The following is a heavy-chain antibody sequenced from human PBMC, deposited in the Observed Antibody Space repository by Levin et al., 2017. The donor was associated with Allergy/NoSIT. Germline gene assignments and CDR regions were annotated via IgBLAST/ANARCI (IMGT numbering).Heavy chain of an antibody. V-gene: IGHV3-23*01. CDR1: GFIVSSYA. CDR2: IDGGRT. CDR3: VKEVIGQSFGDF. Sequence: ETLSLTCAASGFIVSSYAMSWVRQPLGKGLEWVSAIDGGRTYYADSVKGRFTISRDNSKNTLYLQMNSLRAGDTAVYFCVKEVIGQSFGDFWGQGIPVTVSS. J-gene: IGHJ4*02. D-gene: IGHD2-21*01.